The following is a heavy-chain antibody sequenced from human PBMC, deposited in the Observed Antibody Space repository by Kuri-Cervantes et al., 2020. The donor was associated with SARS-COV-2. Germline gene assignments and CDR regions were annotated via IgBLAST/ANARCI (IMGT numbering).Heavy chain of an antibody. CDR2: IIPIFGTA. J-gene: IGHJ4*02. Sequence: SVKVSCKASGYTFTIYGISWVRQAPGQGLEWMGGIIPIFGTANYAQKFQGRVTITADKSTSTAYMELSSLRSEDTAVYYCARDAIRDGYNEGYWGQGTLVTVSS. V-gene: IGHV1-69*06. CDR1: GYTFTIYG. CDR3: ARDAIRDGYNEGY. D-gene: IGHD5-24*01.